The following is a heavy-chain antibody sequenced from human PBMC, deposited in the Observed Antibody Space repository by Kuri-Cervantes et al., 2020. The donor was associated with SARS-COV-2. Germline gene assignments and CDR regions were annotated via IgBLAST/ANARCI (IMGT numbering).Heavy chain of an antibody. CDR1: GYSLSLYA. Sequence: ASVKVSCKTSGYSLSLYAIHWVRQAPGQGLEWMGWINTNTGNPAYAQGFTGRCVFSLDTSVSTAYLQISSLKAEDTAVYYCARVPRLGVVTDTFDIWGQETRVTVSS. V-gene: IGHV7-4-1*02. CDR3: ARVPRLGVVTDTFDI. CDR2: INTNTGNP. J-gene: IGHJ3*02. D-gene: IGHD3-3*01.